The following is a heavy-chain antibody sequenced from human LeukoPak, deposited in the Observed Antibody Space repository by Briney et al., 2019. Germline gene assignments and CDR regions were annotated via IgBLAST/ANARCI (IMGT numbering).Heavy chain of an antibody. V-gene: IGHV1-24*01. D-gene: IGHD3-22*01. CDR1: GYNLTELS. Sequence: ALVKVSCKVSGYNLTELSMHWVRQAPGKGLEWMGGFDPEDGETIYAQKFQGRVTMTEDTSTDTAYMELSSLRSEDTAVYYCAVPRHHYYDSSGYYEDWGQGTLVTVSS. CDR3: AVPRHHYYDSSGYYED. J-gene: IGHJ4*02. CDR2: FDPEDGET.